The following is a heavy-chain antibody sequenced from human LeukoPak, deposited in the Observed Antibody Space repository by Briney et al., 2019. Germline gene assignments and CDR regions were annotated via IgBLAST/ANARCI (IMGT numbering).Heavy chain of an antibody. J-gene: IGHJ6*02. D-gene: IGHD1-26*01. CDR2: ISSSSSYI. V-gene: IGHV3-21*01. CDR3: AGRARYYYYGMDV. Sequence: PGGSLRLSCAASGFTFSNYWMYWVRQAPGKGLEWVSSISSSSSYIYYADSVKGRFTISRDNAKNSLYLQMNSLRAEDTAVYYCAGRARYYYYGMDVWGQGTTVTVSS. CDR1: GFTFSNYW.